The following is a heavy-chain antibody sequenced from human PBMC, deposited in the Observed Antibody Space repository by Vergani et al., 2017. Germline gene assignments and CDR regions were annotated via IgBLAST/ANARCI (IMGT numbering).Heavy chain of an antibody. CDR3: ARYTAMVRGVDY. CDR1: GFSLSTSGMC. J-gene: IGHJ4*02. Sequence: QVTLRESGPALVKPTQTLTLTCTFSGFSLSTSGMCVSWIRQPPGKALEWLARIDWDDDKYYSTSLKTRLPISKDTSKNQVVLTMTNMDPVDTATYYCARYTAMVRGVDYWGQGTLVTVSS. V-gene: IGHV2-70*15. CDR2: IDWDDDK. D-gene: IGHD5-18*01.